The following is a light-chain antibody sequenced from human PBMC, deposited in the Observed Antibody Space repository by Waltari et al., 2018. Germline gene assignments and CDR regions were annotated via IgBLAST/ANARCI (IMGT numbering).Light chain of an antibody. CDR3: QQSFGTPYT. Sequence: DIQMTQSPSSLSASVGDRVTITCRASQSIRSYLNWYQQKPGKAPKVLIDAASSLQSGVPTRFSGSGSGTDFSLTISSLQPEDFATYYCQQSFGTPYTFGQGTKLEI. J-gene: IGKJ2*01. CDR1: QSIRSY. V-gene: IGKV1-39*01. CDR2: AAS.